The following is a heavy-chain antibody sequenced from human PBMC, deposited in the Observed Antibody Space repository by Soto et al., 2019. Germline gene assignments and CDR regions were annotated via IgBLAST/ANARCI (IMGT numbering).Heavy chain of an antibody. Sequence: ASVKGSCQAAGYTFTSYVISWVRQAPGQGLEWMGWISTYNGNTKYTQKVQGRVTMTTDTSTSTADMELSGLISEDFVVYYCAIEKSHDFRCQGSLDNVSS. CDR3: AIEKSHDF. V-gene: IGHV1-18*03. CDR2: ISTYNGNT. J-gene: IGHJ4*01. CDR1: GYTFTSYV.